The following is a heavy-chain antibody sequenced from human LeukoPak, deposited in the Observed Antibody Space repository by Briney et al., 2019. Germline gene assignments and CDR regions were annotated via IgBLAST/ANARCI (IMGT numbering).Heavy chain of an antibody. J-gene: IGHJ3*02. D-gene: IGHD6-13*01. Sequence: SGGSLRLSCAASGFTFDDYAMHWVRQAPGKGLEWVSGISWNSGSIGYADSVKGRFTISRDNAKNSLYLQMNSLRAEDTALYYCAKAIAAAGTHDAFDIWGQGTMVTVSS. V-gene: IGHV3-9*01. CDR3: AKAIAAAGTHDAFDI. CDR2: ISWNSGSI. CDR1: GFTFDDYA.